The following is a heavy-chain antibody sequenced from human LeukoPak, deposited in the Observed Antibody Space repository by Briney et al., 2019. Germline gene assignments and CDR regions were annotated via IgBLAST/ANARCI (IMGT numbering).Heavy chain of an antibody. CDR1: AFTFSSYG. J-gene: IGHJ5*02. CDR2: IGGSGGNI. CDR3: ARDNYSYRLDL. Sequence: GGTLRLSCAASAFTFSSYGMSWVRQAPGKGLEWVSAIGGSGGNIFYTDSVKGRFTISRDNSKNTLYLHMNSLRAEDTAIYYCARDNYSYRLDLWGQGTLVTVSS. D-gene: IGHD2-21*01. V-gene: IGHV3-23*01.